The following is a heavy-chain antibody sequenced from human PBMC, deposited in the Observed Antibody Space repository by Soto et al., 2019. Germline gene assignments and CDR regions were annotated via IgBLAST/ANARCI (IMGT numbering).Heavy chain of an antibody. Sequence: QVQLQQWGAGLLKPSETLSLTCAVYGGSFSGYYWSWIRQPPGKGLEWIGEINHSGSTNYNPSLKIRVTISVDTSRNQFSLKLSSVTAADTAVYYCASLRRHYYYYGMDVWGQGTTVTVSS. J-gene: IGHJ6*02. CDR1: GGSFSGYY. CDR2: INHSGST. V-gene: IGHV4-34*01. CDR3: ASLRRHYYYYGMDV.